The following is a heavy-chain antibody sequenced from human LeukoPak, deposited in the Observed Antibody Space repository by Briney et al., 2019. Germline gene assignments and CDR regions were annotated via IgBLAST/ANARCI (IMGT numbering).Heavy chain of an antibody. CDR2: ISGSGGST. CDR1: GFTFSSYG. CDR3: AKVVGDLWFGELPLFDP. D-gene: IGHD3-10*01. J-gene: IGHJ5*02. Sequence: GGSLRLSCAASGFTFSSYGMSWVRQAPGKGLEWVSAISGSGGSTYYADSVKGRFTISRDNSKNTLYLQMNSLRAEDTAVYYCAKVVGDLWFGELPLFDPWGQGTLVTVSS. V-gene: IGHV3-23*01.